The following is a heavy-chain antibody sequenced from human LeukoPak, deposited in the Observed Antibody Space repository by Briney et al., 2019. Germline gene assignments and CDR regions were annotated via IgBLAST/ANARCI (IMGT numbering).Heavy chain of an antibody. J-gene: IGHJ6*02. V-gene: IGHV3-66*01. Sequence: GGSLRLSCAASGFTDSSSYMTWVRQAPGKGLEWVSVVYSGGITYYADSVKGRFIISGDNSKNTLYLQMNSLRAEDTAVYYCARGVDVWGQGTTVTVSS. CDR3: ARGVDV. CDR2: VYSGGIT. CDR1: GFTDSSSY.